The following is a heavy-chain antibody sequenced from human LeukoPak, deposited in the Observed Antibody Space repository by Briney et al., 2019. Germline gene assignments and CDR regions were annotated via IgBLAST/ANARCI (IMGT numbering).Heavy chain of an antibody. Sequence: AGSLTLYCAASAFTFSNYWMDWHRQGQGLGREWVSAISGSGGSTYYADSVKGRFTISRDNSKNTLYLQMNSLRAEDTAVYYCAKDSRAGSYDYWGQGTLVTVSS. V-gene: IGHV3-23*01. CDR2: ISGSGGST. CDR1: AFTFSNYW. J-gene: IGHJ4*02. CDR3: AKDSRAGSYDY. D-gene: IGHD3-10*01.